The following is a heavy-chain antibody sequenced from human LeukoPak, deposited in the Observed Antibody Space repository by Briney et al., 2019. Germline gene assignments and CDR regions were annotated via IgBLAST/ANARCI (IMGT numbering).Heavy chain of an antibody. CDR3: VVHYYYYMAV. CDR2: IYYSWSP. J-gene: IGHJ6*03. CDR1: GGSISISSYY. Sequence: PSETLSLTCTVSGGSISISSYYWGWIRQPPGKGVARNGCIYYSWSPYYNPSLKSPVTISVDTSKNQFSLKLSSVTAADTAVYYCVVHYYYYMAVWGKGPTVTVSS. V-gene: IGHV4-39*01.